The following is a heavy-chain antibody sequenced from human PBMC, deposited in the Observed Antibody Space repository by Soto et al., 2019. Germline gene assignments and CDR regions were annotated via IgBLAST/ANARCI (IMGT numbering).Heavy chain of an antibody. J-gene: IGHJ4*01. V-gene: IGHV4-4*07. D-gene: IGHD3-3*01. Sequence: PSETLSLTCTVSGGSISSYYWSWVRQPAGKGLEWIGRIYTSGSTNYNPSLKSRVTMSLDTSKTQFSLRLTSVTAADTAVGSFEGWSGYYNIDIWGQGTMVTVSS. CDR2: IYTSGST. CDR3: EGWSGYYNIDI. CDR1: GGSISSYY.